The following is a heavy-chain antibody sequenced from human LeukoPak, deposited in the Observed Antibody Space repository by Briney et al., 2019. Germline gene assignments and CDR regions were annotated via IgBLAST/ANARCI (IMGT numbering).Heavy chain of an antibody. Sequence: PSETLSLTCTVSGGSISSYYWSWIRQPPGKGLEWIGYIYYSGSTNYNPSLKSRVTISVDTSKNQFSLKLSSVTAADTAVYYCARGGDIVVVPAASEWFDPWGQGTLVTVSS. V-gene: IGHV4-59*01. CDR3: ARGGDIVVVPAASEWFDP. CDR2: IYYSGST. CDR1: GGSISSYY. J-gene: IGHJ5*02. D-gene: IGHD2-2*01.